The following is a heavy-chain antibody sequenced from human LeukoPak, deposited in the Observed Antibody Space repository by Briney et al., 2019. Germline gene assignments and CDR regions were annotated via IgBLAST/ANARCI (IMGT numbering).Heavy chain of an antibody. CDR2: ISPHTGGA. D-gene: IGHD3-22*01. CDR3: ATVGETYAQRFYFDSSGYQALHY. J-gene: IGHJ4*02. Sequence: ASVKVSFKTSGHTFTVYYIHWVRQAPGQGLEWMGWISPHTGGANYQGRVTMTRDTSISTAYMELSRLRSDDTAVYYCATVGETYAQRFYFDSSGYQALHYWGQGTLVTVSS. V-gene: IGHV1-2*02. CDR1: GHTFTVYY.